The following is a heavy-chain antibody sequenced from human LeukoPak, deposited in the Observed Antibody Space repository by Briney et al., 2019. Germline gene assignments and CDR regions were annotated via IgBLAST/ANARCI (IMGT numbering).Heavy chain of an antibody. Sequence: PGGSLRLSCAVSGITLSNYGMSWVRQAPGKGLEWVANIKQDGSEKYYVDSVKGRFTISRDNAKNSLYLQMNSLRAEDTAVYYCARDSGYESGPEYYFDYWGQGTLVTVSS. D-gene: IGHD5-12*01. CDR3: ARDSGYESGPEYYFDY. CDR1: GITLSNYG. J-gene: IGHJ4*02. V-gene: IGHV3-7*01. CDR2: IKQDGSEK.